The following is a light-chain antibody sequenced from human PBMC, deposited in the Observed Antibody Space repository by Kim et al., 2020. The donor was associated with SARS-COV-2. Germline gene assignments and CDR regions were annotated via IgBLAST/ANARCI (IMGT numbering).Light chain of an antibody. J-gene: IGLJ2*01. CDR2: DVS. Sequence: QSALTQPVSVSGSPGQSITISCTGTSSDVGGYNYVSWYQQHPGKAPKLVIYDVSNRPSGVSNRFSGSKSGNTASLTISGLQAEDEADYYCSSYTSSSTPVVFGGGTQLTVL. CDR1: SSDVGGYNY. V-gene: IGLV2-14*03. CDR3: SSYTSSSTPVV.